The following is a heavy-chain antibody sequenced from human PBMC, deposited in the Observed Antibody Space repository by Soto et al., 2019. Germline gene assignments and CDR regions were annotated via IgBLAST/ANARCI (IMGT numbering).Heavy chain of an antibody. CDR1: GFTFSSYS. Sequence: PGGSLRLSCAASGFTFSSYSMNWVRQAPGKGLEWVSSISSSSSYIYYADSVKGRFTISRDNAKNSLYLQMNSLRAEDTAVYYCARDLVDGSSWFDPWGQGTLVTVS. J-gene: IGHJ5*02. CDR3: ARDLVDGSSWFDP. V-gene: IGHV3-21*01. CDR2: ISSSSSYI. D-gene: IGHD3-10*01.